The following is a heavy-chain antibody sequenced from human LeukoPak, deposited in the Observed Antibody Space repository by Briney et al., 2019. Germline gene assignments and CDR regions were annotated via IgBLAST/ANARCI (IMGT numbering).Heavy chain of an antibody. J-gene: IGHJ4*02. Sequence: VKVSCKASGGTFSSYAISWVRQAPGQGLEWMGGIIPIFGTANYAQKFQGRVTITADESTSTAYMELSSLRSEDTAVYYCARDDYYGSGTQPYFDYWGQGILVTVSS. V-gene: IGHV1-69*13. CDR2: IIPIFGTA. CDR1: GGTFSSYA. D-gene: IGHD3-10*01. CDR3: ARDDYYGSGTQPYFDY.